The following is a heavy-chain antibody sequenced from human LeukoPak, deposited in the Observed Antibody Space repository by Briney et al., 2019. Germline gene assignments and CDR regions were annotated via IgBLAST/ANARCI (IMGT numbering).Heavy chain of an antibody. V-gene: IGHV1-69*04. CDR2: IIPIFGIA. Sequence: ASVKVSCKASGGTFSSYAISWVRQAPGQGLEWMGRIIPIFGIANYAQKFQGRVTITADKSTSTAYMELSSLRSEDTAVYYCARGGYYDSSGYLGYWGQGTLVTVSS. CDR3: ARGGYYDSSGYLGY. D-gene: IGHD3-22*01. J-gene: IGHJ4*02. CDR1: GGTFSSYA.